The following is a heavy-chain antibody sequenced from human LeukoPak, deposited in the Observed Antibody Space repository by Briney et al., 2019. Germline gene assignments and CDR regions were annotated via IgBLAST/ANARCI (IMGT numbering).Heavy chain of an antibody. V-gene: IGHV3-23*01. CDR1: GFTFSSYA. Sequence: GGSLRLSCAASGFTFSSYAMSWVRQAPGKGLEWVSAISGSGGSTYYADSVKGRFTISRDNSKNTLYLQMNSLRAEDTAVYYCSKARPGGRNVFWSFDLWGRATRVTVSS. D-gene: IGHD3-16*01. J-gene: IGHJ2*01. CDR2: ISGSGGST. CDR3: SKARPGGRNVFWSFDL.